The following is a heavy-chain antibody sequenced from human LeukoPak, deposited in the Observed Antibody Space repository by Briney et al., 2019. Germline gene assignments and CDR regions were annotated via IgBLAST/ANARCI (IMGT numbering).Heavy chain of an antibody. V-gene: IGHV4-39*01. CDR2: FDYSGST. J-gene: IGHJ4*02. CDR3: VYYYGSGSVEY. D-gene: IGHD3-10*01. CDR1: GGSITSSNYY. Sequence: SETLSLTCTVSGGSITSSNYYWGWIRQPPGKGLEWIGRFDYSGSTNSNPSLTSRVTISVDTSKNQFSLKLSSVTAADASVYYCVYYYGSGSVEYWGQGTLVTVSS.